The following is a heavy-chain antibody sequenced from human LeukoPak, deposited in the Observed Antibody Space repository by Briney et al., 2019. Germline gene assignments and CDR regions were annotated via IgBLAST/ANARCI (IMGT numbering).Heavy chain of an antibody. V-gene: IGHV3-21*01. Sequence: GGSLRLSCAASGFTFSSYGMTWVRQAPGQGLDWVSSVTSSSGNMYYADSVKGRFTISRDNAKNSLYLQMNSLRAEDTVVYYCARDLRNDILTGSFDYWGQGTLVTVSS. D-gene: IGHD3-9*01. J-gene: IGHJ4*02. CDR1: GFTFSSYG. CDR2: VTSSSGNM. CDR3: ARDLRNDILTGSFDY.